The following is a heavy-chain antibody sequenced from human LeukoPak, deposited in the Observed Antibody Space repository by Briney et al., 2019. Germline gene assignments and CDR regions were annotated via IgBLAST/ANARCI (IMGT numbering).Heavy chain of an antibody. CDR2: IYTNGGT. D-gene: IGHD2-15*01. CDR3: ARERLGYCNGPYCPFDT. CDR1: GGSINSGSDY. V-gene: IGHV4-61*02. Sequence: PSQTLSLTCTVSGGSINSGSDYWTWIRQPAGKGLEWIGRIYTNGGTDYNPSLKSRVTISLDASKNQFSLNLSSVTAADTAVYYCARERLGYCNGPYCPFDTWGQGTLVTVSS. J-gene: IGHJ4*02.